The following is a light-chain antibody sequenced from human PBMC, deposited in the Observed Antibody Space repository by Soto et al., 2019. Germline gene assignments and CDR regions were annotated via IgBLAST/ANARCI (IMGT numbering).Light chain of an antibody. V-gene: IGLV2-14*03. CDR2: DVS. Sequence: QSALTQPASVSGSPGQSITISCTGTSSDVGGYNCVSWYQQHPGKAPKLMIYDVSSRPSGVSNRFSGSKSGNTASLTISGLQAEDEADYYCTSYTSSSTRGVFGGGTKLTVL. CDR3: TSYTSSSTRGV. J-gene: IGLJ2*01. CDR1: SSDVGGYNC.